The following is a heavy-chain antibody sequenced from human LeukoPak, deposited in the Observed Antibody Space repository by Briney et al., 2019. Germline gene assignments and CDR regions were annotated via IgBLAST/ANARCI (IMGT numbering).Heavy chain of an antibody. CDR3: ARAPPSDFWSGYYDY. D-gene: IGHD3-3*01. CDR2: INPNSGGT. J-gene: IGHJ4*02. V-gene: IGHV1-2*02. CDR1: GYTFTGYY. Sequence: ASVKVSCTASGYTFTGYYMHWVRQAPGQGLEWMGWINPNSGGTNYAQKFQGRVTMTRDTSISTAYMELSRLRSDATAVYYCARAPPSDFWSGYYDYWGQGTLVTVSS.